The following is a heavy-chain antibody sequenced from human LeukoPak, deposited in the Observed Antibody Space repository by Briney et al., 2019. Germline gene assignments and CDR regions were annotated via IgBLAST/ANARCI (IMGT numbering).Heavy chain of an antibody. J-gene: IGHJ4*02. Sequence: GGSLRLSCAVSGFSFSDYDMTWVPQAPGKGLEWVSYISATGAIIHYADSVKGRFTISRDNAENSLCLQMRSLRVGDAAVYYCARTVFPVVVVPTLQRGAFDLWGQGALVSVSS. CDR2: ISATGAII. CDR3: ARTVFPVVVVPTLQRGAFDL. V-gene: IGHV3-48*03. CDR1: GFSFSDYD. D-gene: IGHD2-2*01.